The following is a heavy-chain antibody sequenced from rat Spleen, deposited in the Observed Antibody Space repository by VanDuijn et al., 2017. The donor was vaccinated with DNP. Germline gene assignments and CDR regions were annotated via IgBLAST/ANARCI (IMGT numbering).Heavy chain of an antibody. V-gene: IGHV5-25*01. D-gene: IGHD1-3*01. J-gene: IGHJ4*01. CDR3: ETTVATYYAMDA. CDR1: GFTFSNYY. CDR2: ISTSGSRT. Sequence: EVQLVESGGGLVQPGRSLKLSCAASGFTFSNYYMAWVRQAPKKGLEWVATISTSGSRTYYPDSVKGRFTISRDNAKSSLYLQMNSLKSEDTATYYCETTVATYYAMDAWGQGTSVTVSS.